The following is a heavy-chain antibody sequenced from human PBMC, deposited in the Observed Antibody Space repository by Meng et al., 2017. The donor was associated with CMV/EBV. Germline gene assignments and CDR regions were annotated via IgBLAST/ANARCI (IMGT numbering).Heavy chain of an antibody. CDR1: GYTFTSYA. D-gene: IGHD2-2*01. J-gene: IGHJ4*02. V-gene: IGHV1-3*02. CDR2: SNAGNGNT. Sequence: ASVKVSCKASGYTFTSYAMHWVRQAPGQRLEWMGWSNAGNGNTKYSQEFQGRVTITRDTSASTAYMELRSLRSDDTAVYYCARGPGVVVPAATDYWGQGTLVTVSS. CDR3: ARGPGVVVPAATDY.